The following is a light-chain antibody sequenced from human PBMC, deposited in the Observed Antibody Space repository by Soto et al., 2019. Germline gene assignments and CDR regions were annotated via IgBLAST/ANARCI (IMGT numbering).Light chain of an antibody. CDR1: QGISSY. CDR3: QQSYRTPYT. J-gene: IGKJ2*01. V-gene: IGKV1-39*01. CDR2: DAS. Sequence: DIQMTQSPSSLSASVGDRVTITCRASQGISSYLVWYQQRQGRAPKLLIYDASSLLSGVPSRFSGSGSGTDFTLTNSNLQPEDFATYYCQQSYRTPYTFGQGTKLE.